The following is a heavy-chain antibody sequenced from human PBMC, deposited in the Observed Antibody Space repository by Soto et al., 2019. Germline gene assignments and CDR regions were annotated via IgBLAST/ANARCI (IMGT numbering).Heavy chain of an antibody. CDR1: GGSISSSSYY. V-gene: IGHV4-39*02. CDR3: ARDKTFYSIHVQNWFDP. D-gene: IGHD6-13*01. CDR2: IYYSGST. J-gene: IGHJ5*02. Sequence: SETLSLTCTVSGGSISSSSYYWGWIRQPPGKGLEWIGSIYYSGSTYYNPSLKSRVTISVDTSKNQFSLKLSSVTAADTAVYYCARDKTFYSIHVQNWFDPWGQGTLVTVSS.